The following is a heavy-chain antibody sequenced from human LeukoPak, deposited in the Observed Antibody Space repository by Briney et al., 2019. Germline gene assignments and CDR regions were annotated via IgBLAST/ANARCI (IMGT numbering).Heavy chain of an antibody. J-gene: IGHJ4*02. V-gene: IGHV4-59*01. D-gene: IGHD3-22*01. CDR2: IYYSGST. CDR3: ARAEGSSGPIDY. CDR1: GGSISSYY. Sequence: SETLSLTCTVSGGSISSYYWSWIRQPPGKGLEWIGYIYYSGSTNYNPSLKSRVTISVDTSKNQFSLKLSSVTDADTAVYYCARAEGSSGPIDYWGQGTLVTVSS.